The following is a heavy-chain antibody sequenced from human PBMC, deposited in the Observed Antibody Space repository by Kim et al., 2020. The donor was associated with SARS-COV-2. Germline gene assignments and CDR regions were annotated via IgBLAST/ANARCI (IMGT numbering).Heavy chain of an antibody. V-gene: IGHV4-39*01. D-gene: IGHD6-19*01. CDR1: GGSLSSSSYY. CDR2: AYYIGNT. Sequence: SETLSLTCTVSGGSLSSSSYYWGRIRQPHGKGLEWIGTAYYIGNTYYNPSLKRRVTIPVDTSKNQFSLKLGSVTAADTAVYYCARHQRYSSAWYGACYY. CDR3: ARHQRYSSAWYGACYY. J-gene: IGHJ6*01.